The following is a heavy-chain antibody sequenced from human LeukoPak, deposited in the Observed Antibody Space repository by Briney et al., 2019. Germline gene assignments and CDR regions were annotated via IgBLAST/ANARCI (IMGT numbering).Heavy chain of an antibody. CDR1: GGSIRSDY. V-gene: IGHV4-59*01. CDR2: THYSGST. D-gene: IGHD3-22*01. Sequence: SETLSLTCTVSGGSIRSDYWSWIRQPPGKGLEWIGYTHYSGSTNYNPSLKSRVTISVDTSKNQFSLKLSSVTAADTAVYYCARAVEYYYDSSGYHNAFDIWGQGTMVTVSS. CDR3: ARAVEYYYDSSGYHNAFDI. J-gene: IGHJ3*02.